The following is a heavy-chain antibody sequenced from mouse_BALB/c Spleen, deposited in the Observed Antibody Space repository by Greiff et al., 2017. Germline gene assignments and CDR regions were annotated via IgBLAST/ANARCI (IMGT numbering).Heavy chain of an antibody. Sequence: QVQLKESGPGLVQPSQSLSITCTVSGFSLTSYGVHWVRQSPGKGLEWLGVIWSGGSTDYNAAFISRLSISKDNSKSQVFFKMNSLQANDTAIYYCARNEIYYDYRFAYWGQGTLVTVSA. CDR2: IWSGGST. CDR1: GFSLTSYG. V-gene: IGHV2-2*02. J-gene: IGHJ3*01. D-gene: IGHD2-4*01. CDR3: ARNEIYYDYRFAY.